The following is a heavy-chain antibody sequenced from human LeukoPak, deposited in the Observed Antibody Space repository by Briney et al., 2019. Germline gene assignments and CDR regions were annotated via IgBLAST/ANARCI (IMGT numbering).Heavy chain of an antibody. Sequence: GGSLRLSCAASGFTFSSYAMHWVRQAPGKGLEWVAVISYDGSNKYYADSVKGRFTISRDNSKNTLYLQMNSLRAEDTAVYYCARDGHPVGATRRGNNWFDPWGQGTLVTVSS. CDR1: GFTFSSYA. D-gene: IGHD1-26*01. J-gene: IGHJ5*02. V-gene: IGHV3-30-3*01. CDR3: ARDGHPVGATRRGNNWFDP. CDR2: ISYDGSNK.